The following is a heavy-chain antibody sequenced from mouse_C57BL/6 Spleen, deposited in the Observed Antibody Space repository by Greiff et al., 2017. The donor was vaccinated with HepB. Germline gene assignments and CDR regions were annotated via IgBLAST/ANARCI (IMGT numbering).Heavy chain of an antibody. J-gene: IGHJ1*03. CDR1: GYTFTDYY. V-gene: IGHV1-26*01. Sequence: VQLQQSGPELVKPGASVKISCKASGYTFTDYYMNWVKQSHGKSLEWIGDINPNNGGTSYNQKFKGKATLTVDKSSSTAYMELRSLTSEDSAVYYCALTGTYWYFDVWGTGTTVTVSS. CDR2: INPNNGGT. CDR3: ALTGTYWYFDV. D-gene: IGHD4-1*01.